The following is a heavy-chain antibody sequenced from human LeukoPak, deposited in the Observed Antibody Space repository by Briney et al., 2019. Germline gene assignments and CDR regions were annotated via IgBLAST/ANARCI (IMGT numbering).Heavy chain of an antibody. D-gene: IGHD6-13*01. CDR1: GYTFTSYD. V-gene: IGHV1-8*02. J-gene: IGHJ3*02. CDR2: MNPNSGNT. Sequence: AASVKVSCKASGYTFTSYDINWVRQATGQGLEWMGWMNPNSGNTGYAQKFQGRVTMTRNTSISTAYMELSSLRSEDTAVYYCARGLGGIAAAKRAFDIWGQGTMVTVSS. CDR3: ARGLGGIAAAKRAFDI.